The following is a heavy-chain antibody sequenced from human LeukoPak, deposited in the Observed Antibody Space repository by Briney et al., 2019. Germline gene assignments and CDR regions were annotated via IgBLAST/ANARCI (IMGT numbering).Heavy chain of an antibody. V-gene: IGHV3-66*04. CDR2: IYSGGST. D-gene: IGHD5-18*01. Sequence: PGGSLRLSCAASGFTVSGNYMTWVRQAPGKGLEWVSVIYSGGSTYYADSVKGRFTISRDNSKNTLYLQMNSLSAADTAVYYCARQNTPTHETWAMVSLWGSFDYWGQGTLVTVSS. CDR1: GFTVSGNY. CDR3: ARQNTPTHETWAMVSLWGSFDY. J-gene: IGHJ4*02.